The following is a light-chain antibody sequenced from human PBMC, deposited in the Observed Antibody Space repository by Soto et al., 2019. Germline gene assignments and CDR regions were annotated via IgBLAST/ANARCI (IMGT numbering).Light chain of an antibody. CDR3: QQYNSYSPYT. V-gene: IGKV1-5*03. J-gene: IGKJ2*01. Sequence: DIQMTQSPSTLSASVGDRVTITCRASQSISSRLAWYQQKPGKAPKLLIYKASSLVSGVPSRCSGSGSGTEFTITISSLQPDDFATYYCQQYNSYSPYTFGQGTKLEIK. CDR1: QSISSR. CDR2: KAS.